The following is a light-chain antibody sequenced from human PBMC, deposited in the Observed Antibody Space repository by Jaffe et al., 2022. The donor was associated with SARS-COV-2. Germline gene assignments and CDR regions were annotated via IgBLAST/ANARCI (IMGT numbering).Light chain of an antibody. CDR2: EDD. Sequence: SYELTQPPSVSVSPGQTATITCSGDKLGDRYVSWYQQRPGQSPVMIVYEDDKRPSGIPDRFSGSSSRNTVTLTIRETQAMDEAEYYCQAWGTNTVVFGGGTKLTVL. V-gene: IGLV3-1*01. CDR1: KLGDRY. J-gene: IGLJ2*01. CDR3: QAWGTNTVV.